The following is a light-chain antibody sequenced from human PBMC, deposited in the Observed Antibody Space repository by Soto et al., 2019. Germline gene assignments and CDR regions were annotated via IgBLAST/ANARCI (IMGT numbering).Light chain of an antibody. CDR3: FSYAGTYTPVV. J-gene: IGLJ2*01. CDR1: SSDVGGYDY. V-gene: IGLV2-11*01. Sequence: ALTQPRSVSGSPGQSVTISCSGTSSDVGGYDYVSWYQQSPDKAPKLMIFDVSERPAGVPDRFAGSKSGNTASLTISGLQAEDEADYYCFSYAGTYTPVVFGGGTKVTVL. CDR2: DVS.